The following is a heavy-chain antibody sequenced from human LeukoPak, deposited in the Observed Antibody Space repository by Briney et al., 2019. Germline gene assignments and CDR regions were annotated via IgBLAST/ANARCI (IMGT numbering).Heavy chain of an antibody. CDR1: GFTFSSYP. V-gene: IGHV3-23*01. Sequence: PGGSLRLSCAATGFTFSSYPMSWVRQAPWKGLDWVSAISGSGCSTYYADPVKGRFTISRDNSKNTLYLQMTSLRAEDTAVYYCAKREYGDYNNWFDPWGQGTLVTLSS. J-gene: IGHJ5*02. CDR2: ISGSGCST. D-gene: IGHD4-17*01. CDR3: AKREYGDYNNWFDP.